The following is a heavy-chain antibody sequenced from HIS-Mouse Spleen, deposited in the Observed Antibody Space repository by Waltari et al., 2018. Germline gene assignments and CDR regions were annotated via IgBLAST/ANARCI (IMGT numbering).Heavy chain of an antibody. CDR2: ISSSSSYI. J-gene: IGHJ3*02. V-gene: IGHV3-21*01. D-gene: IGHD1-26*01. CDR3: ARRNVGATDI. CDR1: GFPFSSYS. Sequence: EVQLVESGGGLVKPGGSLRLSCAASGFPFSSYSLNWVRQAPGKGLEWVSSISSSSSYIYYADSVKGRFTISRDNAKNSLYLQMNSLRAEDTAVYYCARRNVGATDIWGQGTMVTVSS.